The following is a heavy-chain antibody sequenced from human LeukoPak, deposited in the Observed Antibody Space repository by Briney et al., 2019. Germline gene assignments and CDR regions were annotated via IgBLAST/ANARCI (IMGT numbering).Heavy chain of an antibody. J-gene: IGHJ4*02. CDR3: TTVSPYGDYLYYFDF. CDR2: IESKIDGGRT. D-gene: IGHD4-17*01. Sequence: GGSLRLSCVASGITLSNAWMTWVRQAPGKGLEWVGRIESKIDGGRTDYAAAVKGRFTISRDDSKNILFLHMNGLNTEDTAVYYCTTVSPYGDYLYYFDFWGLGTLVTVSS. V-gene: IGHV3-15*04. CDR1: GITLSNAW.